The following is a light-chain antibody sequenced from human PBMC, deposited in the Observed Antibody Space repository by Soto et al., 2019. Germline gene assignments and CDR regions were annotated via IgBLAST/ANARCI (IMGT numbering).Light chain of an antibody. CDR3: QESFFTLGT. V-gene: IGKV1-17*02. CDR1: EGIKND. CDR2: AAS. Sequence: DIQMTQSPSSLSASVGDRVTITCRPSEGIKNDLGWYQQKPGKAPELLIYAASTLQSGVPSRYSGSGSGTEFTLTINNLQREDFATYYCQESFFTLGTFGRGTKVDIK. J-gene: IGKJ1*01.